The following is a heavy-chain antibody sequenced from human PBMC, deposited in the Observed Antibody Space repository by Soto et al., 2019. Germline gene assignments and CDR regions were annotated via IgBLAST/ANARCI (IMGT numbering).Heavy chain of an antibody. CDR2: IYYSGST. V-gene: IGHV4-39*01. Sequence: SETLSLTCTVSGGSISSSSYYCGWIRQPPGKGLEWIGSIYYSGSTYYNPSLKSRVTISVDTSKNQFSLKLSSVTAADTAVYYCARLEAVAGTDYYYGMDVWGQGTTVTVSS. CDR3: ARLEAVAGTDYYYGMDV. CDR1: GGSISSSSYY. J-gene: IGHJ6*02. D-gene: IGHD6-19*01.